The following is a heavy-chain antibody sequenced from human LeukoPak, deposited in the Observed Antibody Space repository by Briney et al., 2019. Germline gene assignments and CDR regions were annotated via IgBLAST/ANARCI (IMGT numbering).Heavy chain of an antibody. V-gene: IGHV1-18*01. CDR3: AKEIWPTVTTPGHTYFDY. Sequence: ASVKVSRKASGYTFTSYGISWVRQAPGQGLEWVGWISAYNAYTNYTQKLQGRVTMTTDTSTSTAYMELRSLRADDTALYYCAKEIWPTVTTPGHTYFDYWGQGTLVTVSS. CDR1: GYTFTSYG. D-gene: IGHD4-17*01. CDR2: ISAYNAYT. J-gene: IGHJ4*02.